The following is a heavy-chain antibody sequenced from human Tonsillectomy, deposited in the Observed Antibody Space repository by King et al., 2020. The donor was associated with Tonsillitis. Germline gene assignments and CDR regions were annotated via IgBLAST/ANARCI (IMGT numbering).Heavy chain of an antibody. CDR1: GYIFTSYW. Sequence: QLVQSGAEVKKPGESLKISCKGSGYIFTSYWIAWVRQMPGKGLEWMGIIYPGDSDTRYSPSFQGQVTIYADKSISTAYLQWSSLKASAPAMYYCARLRAATSYPFDYWGQGTLVTVSS. D-gene: IGHD2-15*01. CDR2: IYPGDSDT. CDR3: ARLRAATSYPFDY. V-gene: IGHV5-51*03. J-gene: IGHJ4*02.